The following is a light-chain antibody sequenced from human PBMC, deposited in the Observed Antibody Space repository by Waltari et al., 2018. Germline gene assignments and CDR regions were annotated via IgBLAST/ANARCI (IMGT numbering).Light chain of an antibody. CDR2: TAS. CDR3: QRRFNTPVHT. CDR1: QTISNY. Sequence: IQLTQSPSSLSASVGDRVTITCRASQTISNYLNLYQQKPGQAPKLLISTASSLRSGVPSRFSGSGSGTDFTLTISSLQPEDFATYYCQRRFNTPVHTFGQGTKVEIK. V-gene: IGKV1-39*01. J-gene: IGKJ2*01.